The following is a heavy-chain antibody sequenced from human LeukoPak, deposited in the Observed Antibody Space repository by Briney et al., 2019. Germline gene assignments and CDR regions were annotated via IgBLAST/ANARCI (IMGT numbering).Heavy chain of an antibody. J-gene: IGHJ4*02. Sequence: PGGSLRLSCAASGFTFSTYGMHWVRQAPGKGLEWVAFIRYDGSNKYYADSVKGRFTMSRDNSKNTLYLQMNSLRAEDTAVYYCAKATMIVVGPFDYWGQGTLVTVSS. CDR1: GFTFSTYG. CDR3: AKATMIVVGPFDY. V-gene: IGHV3-30*02. CDR2: IRYDGSNK. D-gene: IGHD3-22*01.